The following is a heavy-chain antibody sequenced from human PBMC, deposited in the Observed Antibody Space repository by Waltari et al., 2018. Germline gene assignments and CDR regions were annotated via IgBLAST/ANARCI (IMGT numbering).Heavy chain of an antibody. CDR2: IIPSFGPA. V-gene: IGHV1-69*06. Sequence: QVQLVQSGAAVKKPGSSVTVSCKVSGGTFSSPAIRWVRQAPGQGLEWMGGIIPSFGPAKYAQKCQGRVTISVDTSKNQFSLKLSSVTAADTAVYYCARSITGITDPDAFDIWGQGTMVTVSS. J-gene: IGHJ3*02. D-gene: IGHD1-20*01. CDR3: ARSITGITDPDAFDI. CDR1: GGTFSSPA.